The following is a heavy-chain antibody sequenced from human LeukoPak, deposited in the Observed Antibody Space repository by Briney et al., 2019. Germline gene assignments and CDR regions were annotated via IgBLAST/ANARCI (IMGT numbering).Heavy chain of an antibody. Sequence: GESLQISCRGSGYSFTNYWIAWVRQMPGKGLEWMGIIYPGDSDTRYSPSFQGQVTISADKSISTAYLQWSSLKASDTAMYYCARRLYGDYLDYWGQGTLVTVSS. V-gene: IGHV5-51*01. CDR3: ARRLYGDYLDY. CDR2: IYPGDSDT. CDR1: GYSFTNYW. J-gene: IGHJ4*02. D-gene: IGHD4-17*01.